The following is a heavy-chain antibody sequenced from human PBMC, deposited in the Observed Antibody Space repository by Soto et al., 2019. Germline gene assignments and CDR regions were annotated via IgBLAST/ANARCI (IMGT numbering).Heavy chain of an antibody. V-gene: IGHV4-30-4*01. Sequence: QVQPQESGPGLVKPSQTLSLTCTVSGGSISSGDYYWSWIRQPPGKGLEWIGYIYYSGSTYYNPSLKSRVTISVDTSKNQFSLKLSSVTAADTAVYYCAREVTGTTNWFDPWGQGTLVTVSS. D-gene: IGHD1-7*01. CDR2: IYYSGST. J-gene: IGHJ5*02. CDR3: AREVTGTTNWFDP. CDR1: GGSISSGDYY.